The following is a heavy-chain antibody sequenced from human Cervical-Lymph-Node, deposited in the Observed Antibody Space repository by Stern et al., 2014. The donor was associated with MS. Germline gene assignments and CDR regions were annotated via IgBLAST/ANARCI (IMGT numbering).Heavy chain of an antibody. J-gene: IGHJ4*02. CDR3: ARGGGSSWYLDY. Sequence: QVQLQQWGAGLLKPSETLSLTCAVYGESFSGYYWSWIRQPPGKGLEWIGEINHSGSTNYNPSLKSGVTISVDTCKNQGSLKLTSGPAADTAVYYCARGGGSSWYLDYWGQGTLVTVPS. CDR1: GESFSGYY. CDR2: INHSGST. V-gene: IGHV4-34*01. D-gene: IGHD6-13*01.